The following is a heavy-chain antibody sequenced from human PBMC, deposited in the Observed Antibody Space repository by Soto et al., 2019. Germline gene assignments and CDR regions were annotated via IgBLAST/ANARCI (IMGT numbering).Heavy chain of an antibody. CDR3: AEASRPPEYDYIWG. CDR1: GFTFTSSS. J-gene: IGHJ4*02. Sequence: GGSLRLSCAASGFTFTSSSMSWVRQAPGKGLEWVSTISASGYTTYYTDSVKGRFTISRDNSENTLYLQMNSLRPEDTAIYYCAEASRPPEYDYIWGWGQGTLVTVSS. D-gene: IGHD3-16*01. CDR2: ISASGYTT. V-gene: IGHV3-23*01.